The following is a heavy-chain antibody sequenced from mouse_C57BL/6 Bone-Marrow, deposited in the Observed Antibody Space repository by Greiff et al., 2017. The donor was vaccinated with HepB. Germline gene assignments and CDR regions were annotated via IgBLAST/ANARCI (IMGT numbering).Heavy chain of an antibody. CDR3: ARNWDVAMDY. Sequence: EVHLVESGGGLVKPGGSLKLSCAASGFTFSDYGMHWVRQAPEKGLEWVAYISSGSSTIYYADTVKGRFTISRDNAKNTLFLQMTSLRSEDTAMYYCARNWDVAMDYWGQGTSVTVSS. V-gene: IGHV5-17*01. D-gene: IGHD4-1*01. J-gene: IGHJ4*01. CDR2: ISSGSSTI. CDR1: GFTFSDYG.